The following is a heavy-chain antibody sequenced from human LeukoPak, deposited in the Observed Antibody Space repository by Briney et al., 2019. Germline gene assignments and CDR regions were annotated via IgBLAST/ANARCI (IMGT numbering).Heavy chain of an antibody. D-gene: IGHD1-26*01. J-gene: IGHJ4*03. Sequence: GGSLRLSCAASGFTFDSYSMSWVRQAPGKGLEWVSYITSSSSTIYYPDSVKGRFTISRDNAKNSVYLQMNNLRAADTALYYCTRDPAYYLRYGYFDYWGQGILVTVSS. CDR2: ITSSSSTI. CDR1: GFTFDSYS. CDR3: TRDPAYYLRYGYFDY. V-gene: IGHV3-48*04.